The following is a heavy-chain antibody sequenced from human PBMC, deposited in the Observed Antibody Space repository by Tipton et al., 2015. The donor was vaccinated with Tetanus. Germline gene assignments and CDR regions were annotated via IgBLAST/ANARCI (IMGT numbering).Heavy chain of an antibody. CDR1: GYTFTGYH. V-gene: IGHV1-2*02. Sequence: QLVQSGPEVKKPGASVKVSCKASGYTFTGYHLHWVRQAPGQGLEWMGWVNPKNGVTDSAQKFQGRVALTRDTPINTAYMELSRLGSDDTAVYYCAFGLAVAGSDAVDFWGQGTMVTVSS. D-gene: IGHD6-19*01. J-gene: IGHJ3*01. CDR2: VNPKNGVT. CDR3: AFGLAVAGSDAVDF.